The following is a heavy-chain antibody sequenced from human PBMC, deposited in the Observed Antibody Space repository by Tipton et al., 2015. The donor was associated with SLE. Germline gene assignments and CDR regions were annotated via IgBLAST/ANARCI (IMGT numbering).Heavy chain of an antibody. CDR2: ISWNSGSI. CDR3: SRDRKAAGDYYYYYYMDV. J-gene: IGHJ6*03. V-gene: IGHV3-9*01. D-gene: IGHD6-13*01. Sequence: SLRLSCAASGFPFDDYAMHWVRQAPGEGLEWVSGISWNSGSIGYADSVKGRFTISRDNAKNSLYLQMNSLRAEDTALYYCSRDRKAAGDYYYYYYMDVWGKGTTVTVSS. CDR1: GFPFDDYA.